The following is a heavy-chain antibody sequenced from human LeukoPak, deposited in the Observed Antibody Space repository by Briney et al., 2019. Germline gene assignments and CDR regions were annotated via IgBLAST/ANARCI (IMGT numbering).Heavy chain of an antibody. Sequence: GGSLRLSCAASGFTFSSYWMSWVRQAPGKGLEGVANINQDGSEKYYVDSVKGRFTISRDNAKNSLYLQMNSLRAEDTAVYYCARASVQVRLLRSYYYYMDVWGKGTTVTVSS. D-gene: IGHD2-15*01. CDR2: INQDGSEK. J-gene: IGHJ6*03. CDR1: GFTFSSYW. V-gene: IGHV3-7*01. CDR3: ARASVQVRLLRSYYYYMDV.